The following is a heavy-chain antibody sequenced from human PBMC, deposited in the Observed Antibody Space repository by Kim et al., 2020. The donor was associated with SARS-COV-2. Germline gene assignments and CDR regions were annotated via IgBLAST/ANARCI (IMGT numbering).Heavy chain of an antibody. V-gene: IGHV3-30*18. CDR1: GFTFSSYG. CDR3: AKKKTRKEDAFDI. J-gene: IGHJ3*02. CDR2: ISYDGSNK. Sequence: GGSLRLSCAASGFTFSSYGMHWVRQAPGKGLEWVAVISYDGSNKYYADSVKGRFTISRDNSKNTLYLQMNSLRAEDTAVYYCAKKKTRKEDAFDIWGQGTMVTVSS.